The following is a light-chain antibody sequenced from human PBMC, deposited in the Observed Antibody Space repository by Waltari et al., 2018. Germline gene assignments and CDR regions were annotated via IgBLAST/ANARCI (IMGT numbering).Light chain of an antibody. CDR2: EVT. CDR1: SSDVGSYNL. V-gene: IGLV2-23*02. CDR3: CSYAGSSTLV. Sequence: QSALTQPASVSGSPGQSITIPCTGTSSDVGSYNLVSWYQQHPGKDPKLMVYEVTKRPSGVSNRFSGSKSGNSASLTISGLQAEDEADYYCCSYAGSSTLVFGGGTKVTVL. J-gene: IGLJ3*02.